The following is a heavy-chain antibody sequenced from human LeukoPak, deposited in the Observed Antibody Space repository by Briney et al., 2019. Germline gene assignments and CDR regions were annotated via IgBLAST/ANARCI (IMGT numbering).Heavy chain of an antibody. CDR1: GYTLTELS. V-gene: IGHV1-24*01. J-gene: IGHJ6*03. D-gene: IGHD4-11*01. CDR3: ATHRLYSNGYYYMDV. CDR2: FDPEDGET. Sequence: GASVKVSCKVSGYTLTELSMHWVRQAPGKGFEWMGGFDPEDGETIYAQKFQGRVTMTEDTSTDTAYMELSSLRSEDTAVYYCATHRLYSNGYYYMDVWGKGTTVTVSS.